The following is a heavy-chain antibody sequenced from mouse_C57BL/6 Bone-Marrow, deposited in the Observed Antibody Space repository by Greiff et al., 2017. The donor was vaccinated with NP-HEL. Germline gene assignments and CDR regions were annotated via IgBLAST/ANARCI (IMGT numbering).Heavy chain of an antibody. CDR1: GYTFTDYN. J-gene: IGHJ4*01. CDR3: AGAYGSFYAMDY. D-gene: IGHD2-2*01. Sequence: EVQLQQSGPELVKPGASVKIPCKASGYTFTDYNMDWVKQSPGKSLEWIGDINPKNGGTIYTQKFQGKATLTVDKSSSTAYMELSSLTSEYTAYYDCAGAYGSFYAMDYWGQGTSGTVSS. CDR2: INPKNGGT. V-gene: IGHV1-18*01.